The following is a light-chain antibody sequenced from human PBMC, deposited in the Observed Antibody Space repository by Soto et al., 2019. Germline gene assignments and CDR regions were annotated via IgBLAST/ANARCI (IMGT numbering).Light chain of an antibody. Sequence: IQMTQSPSSLSASVGDRVTITCRASQVIRNDLGWYQQKPGKAPKLLIYAASTLHSGVPSRFSGSGSGTDFTLTISSLQPDDFASYYCQQYNSFPYTFGQGTKVDI. J-gene: IGKJ1*01. CDR2: AAS. V-gene: IGKV1-17*01. CDR3: QQYNSFPYT. CDR1: QVIRND.